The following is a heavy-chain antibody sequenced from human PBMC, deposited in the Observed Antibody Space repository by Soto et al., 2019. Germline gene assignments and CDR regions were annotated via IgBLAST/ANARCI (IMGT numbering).Heavy chain of an antibody. CDR3: AKSRGRLLWLREIYYFDK. Sequence: IRPAWTASECPVGRFARSWGRQAQGKRLEWVSAVIYSGGTTYYVDSVKGRFTISRDNSRNTLYLQMEGLRAEDTALYYCAKSRGRLLWLREIYYFDKWGQGTPVTVSS. D-gene: IGHD3-10*01. J-gene: IGHJ4*02. CDR2: VIYSGGTT. CDR1: ECPVGRFA. V-gene: IGHV3-23*01.